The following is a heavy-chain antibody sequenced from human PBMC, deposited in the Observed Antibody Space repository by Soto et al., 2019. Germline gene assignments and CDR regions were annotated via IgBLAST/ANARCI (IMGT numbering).Heavy chain of an antibody. V-gene: IGHV1-46*01. CDR2: INPSGGST. J-gene: IGHJ3*02. CDR3: ARERAGTSSSGAFDI. D-gene: IGHD2-2*01. CDR1: GYTFTSYY. Sequence: ASVKVSCKASGYTFTSYYMHWVRQAPGQGLEWMGIINPSGGSTSYAQKFQGRVTMTRDTSTSTVYMELSSLRSEDTAVYYCARERAGTSSSGAFDIWGQGTMVTVSS.